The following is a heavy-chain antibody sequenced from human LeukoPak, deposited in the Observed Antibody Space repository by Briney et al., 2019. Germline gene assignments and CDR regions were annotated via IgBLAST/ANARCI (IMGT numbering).Heavy chain of an antibody. V-gene: IGHV1-69*05. CDR2: IIPIFGTA. D-gene: IGHD4-23*01. J-gene: IGHJ4*02. CDR3: ARGMVVTGPCDY. CDR1: GGTFSSYA. Sequence: SVKVSCKASGGTFSSYAISWVRQAPGQGLEWMGGIIPIFGTANYAQKFQGRVTITTDESTSTAYMELSSLRSEDTAVYYCARGMVVTGPCDYGGQGTRVSVPS.